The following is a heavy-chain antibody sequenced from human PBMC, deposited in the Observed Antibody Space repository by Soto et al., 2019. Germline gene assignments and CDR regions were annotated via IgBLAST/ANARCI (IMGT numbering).Heavy chain of an antibody. D-gene: IGHD6-19*01. CDR3: AKDRAGAVHNWFDP. CDR2: ISGSGGST. V-gene: IGHV3-23*01. J-gene: IGHJ5*02. Sequence: LRLSCAASGFTFSSYAMSWVRQAPGKGLEWVSAISGSGGSTYYADSVKGRFTISRDNSKNTLYLQMNSLRAEDTAVYYCAKDRAGAVHNWFDPWGQGTLVTVSS. CDR1: GFTFSSYA.